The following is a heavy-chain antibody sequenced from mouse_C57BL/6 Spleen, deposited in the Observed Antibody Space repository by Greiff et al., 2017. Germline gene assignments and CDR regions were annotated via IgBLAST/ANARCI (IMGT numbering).Heavy chain of an antibody. CDR3: ARALYDGYYERYFEY. V-gene: IGHV1-18*01. D-gene: IGHD2-3*01. J-gene: IGHJ2*01. CDR1: GYTFTDYN. Sequence: VQLQQSGPELVKPGASVKIPCKASGYTFTDYNMDWVKQSHGKSLEWIGDINPNNGGTIYNQKFKGKATLTVDKSSSTAYMELRSLTSEGTAVYYCARALYDGYYERYFEYWGQGTTLTVSA. CDR2: INPNNGGT.